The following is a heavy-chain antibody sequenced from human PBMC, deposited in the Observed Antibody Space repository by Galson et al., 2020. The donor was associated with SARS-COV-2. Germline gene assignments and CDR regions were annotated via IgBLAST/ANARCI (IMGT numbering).Heavy chain of an antibody. CDR2: IKQDGSEK. CDR3: ARSERSGGFYDY. D-gene: IGHD6-19*01. Sequence: GESLKISCEVTGFTFNTYWMSWVRQAPGKGLEWVANIKQDGSEKYYVDSVTGRFTISRDNAKKSLFLQMNSLRAEDTAVYYCARSERSGGFYDYWGQGPLVIVSS. V-gene: IGHV3-7*01. CDR1: GFTFNTYW. J-gene: IGHJ4*02.